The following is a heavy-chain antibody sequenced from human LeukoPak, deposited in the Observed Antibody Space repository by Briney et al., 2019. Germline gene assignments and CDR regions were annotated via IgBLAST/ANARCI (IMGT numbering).Heavy chain of an antibody. CDR3: ARDFRVTGFDY. D-gene: IGHD2-21*02. CDR1: GGSISNYY. CDR2: FYYSGST. V-gene: IGHV4-59*01. J-gene: IGHJ4*02. Sequence: PSETLSLTCTVSGGSISNYYWSWIRQPPGKGLEWIGYFYYSGSTNYNPSLKSRVTISVDTSQNQFSLKLSSVTAADTAVYFCARDFRVTGFDYWGPGNPGHRLL.